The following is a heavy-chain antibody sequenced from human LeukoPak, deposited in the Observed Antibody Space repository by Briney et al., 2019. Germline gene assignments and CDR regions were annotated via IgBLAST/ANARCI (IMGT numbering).Heavy chain of an antibody. CDR2: IYYSGST. CDR3: ARSGYSSGWYS. D-gene: IGHD6-19*01. V-gene: IGHV4-59*01. Sequence: PSETLSLTCTVSGGSLSSYYWSWIRQPPGKGLEWIGYIYYSGSTNYNPSLKSRVTISVDTSKNQFSLKLSSVTAADTAVYYCARSGYSSGWYSWGQGTLVTVSS. CDR1: GGSLSSYY. J-gene: IGHJ4*02.